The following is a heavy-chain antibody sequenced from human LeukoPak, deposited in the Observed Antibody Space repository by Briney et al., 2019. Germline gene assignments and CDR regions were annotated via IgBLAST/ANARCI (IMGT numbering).Heavy chain of an antibody. CDR1: GYTFSNFG. V-gene: IGHV1-18*01. CDR3: ARDGTSTDDY. J-gene: IGHJ4*02. Sequence: ASVKVSCKASGYTFSNFGISWVRQAPGQGLEWMGWISGNNDNPNYGQKFQGRLTVTTDSSTNTAYMELRNLRSDDTAVYYCARDGTSTDDYWGQGTLVTVSS. D-gene: IGHD2-2*01. CDR2: ISGNNDNP.